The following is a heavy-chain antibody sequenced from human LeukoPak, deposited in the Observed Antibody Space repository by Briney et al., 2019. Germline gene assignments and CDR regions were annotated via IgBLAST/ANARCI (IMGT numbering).Heavy chain of an antibody. CDR1: GGTFISYA. J-gene: IGHJ5*02. V-gene: IGHV1-69*13. D-gene: IGHD2-2*01. CDR2: IIPIFGTA. Sequence: ASVKVSCKASGGTFISYAISWVRQAPGQGPEWMGGIIPIFGTANYAQKFQGRVTITADESTSTAYMELSSLRSEDTAVYYCARDIVVVPAAIGWFDPWGQGTLVTVSS. CDR3: ARDIVVVPAAIGWFDP.